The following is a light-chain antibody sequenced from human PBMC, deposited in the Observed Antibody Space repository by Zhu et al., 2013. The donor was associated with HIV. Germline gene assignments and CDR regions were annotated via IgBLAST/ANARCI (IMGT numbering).Light chain of an antibody. CDR3: SSYAGSSTLV. V-gene: IGLV1-40*01. CDR1: SANIGAGYD. CDR2: GTK. J-gene: IGLJ3*02. Sequence: QSVMTQSPSFSGAPGLRVGISCVGTSANIGAGYDVHWYHHVPGRAPRLLIYGTKYRPSGVPDRFSASRSGTSASLAITGLQAEDEADYYCSSYAGSSTLVFGGGTKLTVL.